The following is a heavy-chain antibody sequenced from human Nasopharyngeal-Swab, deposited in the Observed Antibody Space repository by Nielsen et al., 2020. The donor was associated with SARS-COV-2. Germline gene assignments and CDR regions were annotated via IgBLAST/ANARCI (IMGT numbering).Heavy chain of an antibody. CDR1: GFTFEDYA. Sequence: GESLKISCAASGFTFEDYAMHWVRQAPGKGLEWVSAISGSGGTTCYADSVKGRFTISRDDSKNTLYLQMNSLRAEDTAVYYCAKDRGSGWYRLASWGLGTLVTVSS. J-gene: IGHJ5*02. CDR3: AKDRGSGWYRLAS. D-gene: IGHD6-19*01. CDR2: ISGSGGTT. V-gene: IGHV3-23*01.